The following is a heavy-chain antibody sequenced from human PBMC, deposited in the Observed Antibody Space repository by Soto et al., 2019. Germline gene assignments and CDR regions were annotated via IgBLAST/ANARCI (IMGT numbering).Heavy chain of an antibody. CDR3: ARDHDYGILFYYGMDF. D-gene: IGHD4-17*01. Sequence: QVQLVESGGGVVQPGRSLRLSCSASGFTFSNYAIHWVRQAPGKGLEWVAVISYDGIKKYYSDSVKGRFTISRDNSKNTQHLQMNSLRTEDTAVYYCARDHDYGILFYYGMDFWGQGTTVTVSS. V-gene: IGHV3-30-3*01. CDR1: GFTFSNYA. CDR2: ISYDGIKK. J-gene: IGHJ6*02.